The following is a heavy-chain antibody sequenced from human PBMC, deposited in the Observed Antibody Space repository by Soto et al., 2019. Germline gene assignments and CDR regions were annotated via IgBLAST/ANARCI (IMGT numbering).Heavy chain of an antibody. CDR3: ARDVNNIVVVPAAMPADY. CDR1: GFTFSSYS. Sequence: EVQLVESGGGLVQPGGSLRLSCAASGFTFSSYSMNWVRQAPGKGLEWVSYISSSSSTIYYADSVKGRFTISRDNAKNSLYLQMNSLRAEDTAVYYCARDVNNIVVVPAAMPADYWGQGTLVTVSS. D-gene: IGHD2-2*01. J-gene: IGHJ4*02. CDR2: ISSSSSTI. V-gene: IGHV3-48*01.